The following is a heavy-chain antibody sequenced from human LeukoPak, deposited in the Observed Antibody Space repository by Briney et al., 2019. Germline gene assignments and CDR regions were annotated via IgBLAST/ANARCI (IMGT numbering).Heavy chain of an antibody. J-gene: IGHJ4*02. CDR1: GLTFHTYA. V-gene: IGHV3-23*01. CDR3: ATELWGVSHLRAEF. CDR2: ISPGGDRT. D-gene: IGHD3-16*01. Sequence: GSLRLSCVASGLTFHTYAMSWVRQAPGQTLEWVSAISPGGDRTYYADSLKGRFTISTDKSKNTAYLQIDRLRFDDTAIYSCATELWGVSHLRAEFWGQGTLVTVSS.